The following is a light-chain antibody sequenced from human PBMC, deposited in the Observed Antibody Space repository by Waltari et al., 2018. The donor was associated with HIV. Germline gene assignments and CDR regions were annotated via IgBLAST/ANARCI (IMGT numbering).Light chain of an antibody. CDR2: QVT. J-gene: IGLJ2*01. CDR1: SSDVGGYHF. Sequence: QSALTQPPSASASPGQSVTISCTGTSSDVGGYHFVSWYQQRPGKAPKLIVYQVTRRPSVVPDRFSGSKSDNTASLTVSGLQAEDEADYYCSSFAGNNDKVVFGGGTKLTVL. V-gene: IGLV2-8*01. CDR3: SSFAGNNDKVV.